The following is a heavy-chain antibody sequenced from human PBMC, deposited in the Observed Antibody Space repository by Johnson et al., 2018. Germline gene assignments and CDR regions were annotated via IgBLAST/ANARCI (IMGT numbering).Heavy chain of an antibody. J-gene: IGHJ4*02. CDR3: AKDFGNSDDSWEGGFDS. CDR2: VSRSGNNL. D-gene: IGHD4-11*01. Sequence: VQLVQSGGGLVQPGRSLRLSCEASGFTFDGYAMHWVRQVPGKGLEWVSGVSRSGNNLGYSESVKGRFSISRDNAKNSLFLQMNRLRVEDTAFYFCAKDFGNSDDSWEGGFDSWGQGIQVIVSS. CDR1: GFTFDGYA. V-gene: IGHV3-9*01.